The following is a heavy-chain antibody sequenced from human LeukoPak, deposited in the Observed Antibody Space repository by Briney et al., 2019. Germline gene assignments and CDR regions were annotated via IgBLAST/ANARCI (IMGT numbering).Heavy chain of an antibody. J-gene: IGHJ2*01. V-gene: IGHV1-69*04. D-gene: IGHD2-21*02. CDR2: IIPILGIA. Sequence: GASVKVSCKASGGTFSSYAISWVRQAPGQGLEWMGRIIPILGIANYAQEFQGRITITADKSTSTAYMELSSLRSEDTAVYYCARDIARCGGDCNWYFDLWGRGTLVTVSS. CDR3: ARDIARCGGDCNWYFDL. CDR1: GGTFSSYA.